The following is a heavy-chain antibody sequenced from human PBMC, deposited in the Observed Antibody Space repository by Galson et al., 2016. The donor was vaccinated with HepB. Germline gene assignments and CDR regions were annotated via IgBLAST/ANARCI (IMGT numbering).Heavy chain of an antibody. V-gene: IGHV1-3*01. CDR1: GYTFTRYV. Sequence: SVKVSCKASGYTFTRYVMHWVRQAPGQRLEWMGWINPGNGNTKDSQKFQGRVTITRDTSASTVSMELGSLRSDDTAVYYCARDPLRSPDYWGQGTLVTVSS. CDR3: ARDPLRSPDY. J-gene: IGHJ4*02. D-gene: IGHD1-14*01. CDR2: INPGNGNT.